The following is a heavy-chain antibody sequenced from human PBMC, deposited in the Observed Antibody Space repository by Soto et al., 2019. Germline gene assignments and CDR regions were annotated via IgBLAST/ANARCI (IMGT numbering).Heavy chain of an antibody. CDR3: AKDLSSPTHGLEV. J-gene: IGHJ6*02. CDR2: ISYDGSNK. V-gene: IGHV3-30*18. Sequence: PGWSLRLSCAASGFIFSAYGMHWVRQAPGKGLEWVAFISYDGSNKYYVDSVKGRFTISRDNSQEMLYLQMNSLRAEDTAVYFCAKDLSSPTHGLEVWGQGTTVTVSS. CDR1: GFIFSAYG.